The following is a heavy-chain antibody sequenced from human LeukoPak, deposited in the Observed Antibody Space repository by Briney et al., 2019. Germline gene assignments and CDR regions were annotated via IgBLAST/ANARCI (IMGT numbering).Heavy chain of an antibody. CDR2: ISGSGGST. Sequence: GSLRLSCAASGFTFSDYAMNWVRQAPGKGLDWVSGISGSGGSTYYADSVKGRFTISRDNSKNTLYLQMSSLRVEDTAVYYCAKVKDSGGSYYFDYWGQGTPVTVSS. CDR3: AKVKDSGGSYYFDY. CDR1: GFTFSDYA. V-gene: IGHV3-23*01. J-gene: IGHJ4*02. D-gene: IGHD3-22*01.